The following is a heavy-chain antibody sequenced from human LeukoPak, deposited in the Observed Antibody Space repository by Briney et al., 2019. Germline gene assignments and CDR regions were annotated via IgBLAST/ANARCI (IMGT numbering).Heavy chain of an antibody. CDR2: VFTSGTT. D-gene: IGHD1-7*01. J-gene: IGHJ6*03. V-gene: IGHV4-4*07. CDR3: ARVISGTTNVNYYYYMDV. CDR1: GGCISSYS. Sequence: SETLSLTCTVSGGCISSYSWSWIRQPAGKGLEWIGRVFTSGTTYYNPSLKSRVTMSVDTSKDQFSLKLSSVTAADTAVYYCARVISGTTNVNYYYYMDVWGKGTTFTVSS.